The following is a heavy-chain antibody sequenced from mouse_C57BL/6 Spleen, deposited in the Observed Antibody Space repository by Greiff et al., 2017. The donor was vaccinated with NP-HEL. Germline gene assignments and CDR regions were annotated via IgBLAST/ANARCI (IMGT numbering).Heavy chain of an antibody. Sequence: QVQLQQPGAELVKPGASVKLSCKASGYTFTSYWMHWVKQRPGQGLEWIGMIHPNSGSNNYNEKFKSKATLTVDKSSSTAYTQLSSLTSEDSAVYYCATLYGNYEGYWGQGTTLTVSS. V-gene: IGHV1-64*01. J-gene: IGHJ2*01. CDR2: IHPNSGSN. CDR1: GYTFTSYW. CDR3: ATLYGNYEGY. D-gene: IGHD2-1*01.